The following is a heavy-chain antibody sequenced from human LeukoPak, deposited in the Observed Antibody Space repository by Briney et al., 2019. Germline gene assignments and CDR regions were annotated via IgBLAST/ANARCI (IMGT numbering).Heavy chain of an antibody. J-gene: IGHJ4*02. CDR3: ARDTGTREYFDY. V-gene: IGHV3-48*01. Sequence: GSLRLSCAASGFTFSSYSMNWVRQAPGKGLEWVSYISSSSSIYYADSVKGRFTISRDNAKNSLYLQMNSLRAEDTAVYYCARDTGTREYFDYWGQGTLVTVSS. D-gene: IGHD1-14*01. CDR2: ISSSSSI. CDR1: GFTFSSYS.